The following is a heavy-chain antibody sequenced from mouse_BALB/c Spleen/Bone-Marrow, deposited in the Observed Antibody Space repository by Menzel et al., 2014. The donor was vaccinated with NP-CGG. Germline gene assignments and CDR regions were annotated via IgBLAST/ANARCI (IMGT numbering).Heavy chain of an antibody. CDR3: AREKYGNYYAMGY. D-gene: IGHD2-10*02. CDR2: IWGDGTT. Sequence: QVQLKESGPGLVAPSQRLSITCTVSGFSLTDYGINWVRQPPGKGLEWLGMIWGDGTTDYNPAPRSRLSINKDNSRSQVFLKMNSLQTDDTARYYCAREKYGNYYAMGYWGQGTSVTVSS. V-gene: IGHV2-6-7*01. J-gene: IGHJ4*01. CDR1: GFSLTDYG.